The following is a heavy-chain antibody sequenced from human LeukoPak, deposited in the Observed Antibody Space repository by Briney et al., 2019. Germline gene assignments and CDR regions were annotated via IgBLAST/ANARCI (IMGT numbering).Heavy chain of an antibody. CDR3: AKGAYDYIEMGYFDS. CDR2: ISGSGDSREST. V-gene: IGHV3-23*01. CDR1: GFTFTSYA. D-gene: IGHD5-12*01. Sequence: GGSLRLSCAASGFTFTSYAMSWVRQAPGKGLEWVSGISGSGDSRESTSYADSVKGRFTISRDTSKNTVFLQMNSLRAEDTAIYYCAKGAYDYIEMGYFDSWGQGSLVTVSS. J-gene: IGHJ4*02.